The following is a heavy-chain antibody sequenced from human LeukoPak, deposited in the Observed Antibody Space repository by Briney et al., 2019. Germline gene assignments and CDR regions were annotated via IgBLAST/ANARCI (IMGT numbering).Heavy chain of an antibody. Sequence: GASVTVSCKASGYTFTGYYMHWVRQAPGQGLEWMGWINPNSGGTNYAQKFQGRVTMTRDTSISTAYMELSSLRSDDTAVYYCARDLDGRFDYWGQGTLVTVSS. V-gene: IGHV1-2*02. J-gene: IGHJ4*02. D-gene: IGHD3/OR15-3a*01. CDR2: INPNSGGT. CDR1: GYTFTGYY. CDR3: ARDLDGRFDY.